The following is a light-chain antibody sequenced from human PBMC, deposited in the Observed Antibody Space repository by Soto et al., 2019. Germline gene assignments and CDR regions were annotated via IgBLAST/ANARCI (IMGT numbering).Light chain of an antibody. CDR2: EVN. CDR1: STDVGTSNY. CDR3: SSSASPKNMV. V-gene: IGLV2-8*01. J-gene: IGLJ2*01. Sequence: QSALTQPPSASGSPGQSVTISCTGTSTDVGTSNYVSWYRQHPGKAPKLLIYEVNKRPSGVPDRFSGSKSGSTASLTVSGLQADDDADYYCSSSASPKNMVFGGGTQLTVL.